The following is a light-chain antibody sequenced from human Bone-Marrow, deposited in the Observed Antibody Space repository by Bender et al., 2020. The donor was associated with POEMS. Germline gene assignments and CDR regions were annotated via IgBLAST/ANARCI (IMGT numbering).Light chain of an antibody. J-gene: IGLJ2*01. CDR1: SSDVGGYNF. V-gene: IGLV2-14*03. Sequence: QSALTQPASVSGSPGQSITISCTGTSSDVGGYNFVSWYQQHPGKAPTLLIYDVNGRPSGISDRFSGSKSVNTASLTISGLQAEDEADYYCSSYKITGTTTGIVFGGGTKLTVL. CDR3: SSYKITGTTTGIV. CDR2: DVN.